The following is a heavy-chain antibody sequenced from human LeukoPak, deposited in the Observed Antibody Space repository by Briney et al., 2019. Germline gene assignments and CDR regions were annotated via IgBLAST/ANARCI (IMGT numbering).Heavy chain of an antibody. CDR3: ARHPDIVVVPAAIS. J-gene: IGHJ4*02. Sequence: PSETLSLTCAVSGGSISSSNWWSWVRQPPGKGLEWIGSIYYSGSTYYNPSLKSRVTISVDTSKNQFSLKLSSVTAADTAVYYCARHPDIVVVPAAISWGQGTLVTVSS. CDR2: IYYSGST. D-gene: IGHD2-2*01. CDR1: GGSISSSNW. V-gene: IGHV4-39*01.